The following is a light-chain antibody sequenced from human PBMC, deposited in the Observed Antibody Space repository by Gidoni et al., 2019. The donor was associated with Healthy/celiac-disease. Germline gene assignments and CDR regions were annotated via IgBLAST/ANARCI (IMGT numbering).Light chain of an antibody. CDR1: STNLGRNY. CDR2: RNN. CDR3: SAWDDSLSGPDVV. J-gene: IGLJ2*01. V-gene: IGLV1-47*01. Sequence: SVVNQPPSASETPGQRCTISCSGSSTNLGRNYVYWYQQLPGTAPKLLIYRNNQRPSGAPDRCFGAKSATSASLAISGLLSEDEADYYCSAWDDSLSGPDVVFGGGTKLTVL.